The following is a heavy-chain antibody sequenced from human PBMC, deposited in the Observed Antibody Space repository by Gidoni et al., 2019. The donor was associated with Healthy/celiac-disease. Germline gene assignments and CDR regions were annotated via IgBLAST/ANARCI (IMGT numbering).Heavy chain of an antibody. J-gene: IGHJ4*02. D-gene: IGHD3-3*01. CDR1: GFPFSSYE. CDR3: ARARLATYYDFWSGYSHYY. Sequence: EVQLVESGGGLVQPGGSLRLSCAASGFPFSSYEMNWVRQAPGKGLEWVSYISSSGSTIYYADSVKGRFTISRDNAKNSLYLQMNSLRAEDTAVYYCARARLATYYDFWSGYSHYYWGQGTLVTVSS. CDR2: ISSSGSTI. V-gene: IGHV3-48*03.